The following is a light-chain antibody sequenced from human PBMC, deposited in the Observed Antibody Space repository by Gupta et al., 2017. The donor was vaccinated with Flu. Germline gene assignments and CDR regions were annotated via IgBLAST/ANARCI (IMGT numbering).Light chain of an antibody. V-gene: IGLV2-14*01. CDR1: SSDIGGYNS. J-gene: IGLJ2*01. CDR3: SFFRTGSGVV. Sequence: QSALTQPASVSGSPGQSITISCTGTSSDIGGYNSISWYQHHPGKAPKLMIYEVSNRPSGVSDRFSGSKSGNTASLTISGLQTEDEADYYCSFFRTGSGVVFGGGTKLTVL. CDR2: EVS.